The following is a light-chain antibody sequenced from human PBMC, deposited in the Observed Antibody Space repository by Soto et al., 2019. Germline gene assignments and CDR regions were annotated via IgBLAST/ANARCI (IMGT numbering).Light chain of an antibody. CDR3: QTWGTGIRV. CDR1: SGHSNYA. CDR2: LNSDGSH. Sequence: QSVLTQSPSASASLGASVKLTCTLRSGHSNYAIAWYQQRPEKGPRYLMKLNSDGSHSKGDGIPDRFSGSSSGAERYLTISSLQSEDEADYYCQTWGTGIRVFGGGTKVTVL. J-gene: IGLJ3*02. V-gene: IGLV4-69*01.